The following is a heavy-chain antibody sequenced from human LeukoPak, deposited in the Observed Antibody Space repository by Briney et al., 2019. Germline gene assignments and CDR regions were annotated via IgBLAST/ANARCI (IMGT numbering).Heavy chain of an antibody. J-gene: IGHJ6*03. D-gene: IGHD2-2*02. CDR1: GFTFSSYS. Sequence: PGGSLRLSCAASGFTFSSYSMNWVRQAPGKGLEWVSYISSSSSTIYYADSVKGRFTISRDNAKNSLYLQMNSLRAEDTAVYYCARIYPGYYYYYMDVWGKGTRVTVSS. CDR2: ISSSSSTI. V-gene: IGHV3-48*01. CDR3: ARIYPGYYYYYMDV.